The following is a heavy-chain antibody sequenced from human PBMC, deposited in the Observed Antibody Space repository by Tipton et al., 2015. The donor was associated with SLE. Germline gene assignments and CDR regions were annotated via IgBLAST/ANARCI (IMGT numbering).Heavy chain of an antibody. D-gene: IGHD3-16*01. V-gene: IGHV3-30*04. CDR3: ARERLGALTAFDI. CDR1: GFTFSSYA. J-gene: IGHJ3*02. CDR2: ISYDGSNK. Sequence: SLRLSCAASGFTFSSYAMHWVRQAPGKGLVWVAVISYDGSNKYYADSVKGRFTISRDNSKNTLYLQMNSLRAEDTAVYYCARERLGALTAFDIWGQGTMVTVSS.